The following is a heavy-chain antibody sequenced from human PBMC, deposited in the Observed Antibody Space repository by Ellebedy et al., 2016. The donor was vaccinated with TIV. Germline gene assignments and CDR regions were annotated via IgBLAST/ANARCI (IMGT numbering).Heavy chain of an antibody. CDR1: GFTFTDYS. Sequence: PGGPLRLSCAASGFTFTDYSMNWIRQTPGKGLEWVSYISSSGSTIYYADSVKGRFTISRDNAKNSLYLQMNSLRAEDTAVYYCARDLDRNYPGAYFDYWGQGTLVTVSA. D-gene: IGHD4-11*01. CDR3: ARDLDRNYPGAYFDY. J-gene: IGHJ4*02. V-gene: IGHV3-11*04. CDR2: ISSSGSTI.